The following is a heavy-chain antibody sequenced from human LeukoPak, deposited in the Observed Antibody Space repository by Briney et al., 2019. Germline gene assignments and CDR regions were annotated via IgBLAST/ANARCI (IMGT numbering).Heavy chain of an antibody. D-gene: IGHD2-21*02. J-gene: IGHJ5*02. Sequence: KPSETLSLTCTVSGGSMSSYYWSWIRQPPGKGLEWIRYIYYSGSTNYNPSLKSRVTISVDTSKNKFSLKVRSVTAADTAVYYCARVCGGDCYPLGFDPWGQGTLVTVSS. V-gene: IGHV4-59*01. CDR3: ARVCGGDCYPLGFDP. CDR1: GGSMSSYY. CDR2: IYYSGST.